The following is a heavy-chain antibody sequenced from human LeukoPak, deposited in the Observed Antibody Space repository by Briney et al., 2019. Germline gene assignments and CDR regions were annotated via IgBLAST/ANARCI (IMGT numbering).Heavy chain of an antibody. CDR1: GGSISSYY. V-gene: IGHV4-4*07. J-gene: IGHJ4*02. CDR3: AREGVAAAGRASDY. Sequence: SETLSLTCTVSGGSISSYYWSWIRQPAGKGLEWIGRIYTSGSTNYNPSLKSRVTMSVDTSKNQFSLKLSSVTAADTAVYYCAREGVAAAGRASDYWGQGTLATVSS. CDR2: IYTSGST. D-gene: IGHD6-13*01.